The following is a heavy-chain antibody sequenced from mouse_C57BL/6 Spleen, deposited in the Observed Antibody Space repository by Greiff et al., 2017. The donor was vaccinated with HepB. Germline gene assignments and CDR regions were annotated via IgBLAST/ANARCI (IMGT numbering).Heavy chain of an antibody. CDR2: ISDGGSYT. D-gene: IGHD2-4*01. CDR1: GFTFSSYA. Sequence: EVKVVESGGGLVKPGGSLKLSCAASGFTFSSYAMSWVRQTPEKRLEWVATISDGGSYTYYPDNVKGRFTISRDNAKNTLYLQMSHLKSEDTAMYYCARDRRWGSDYGAYFDYWGQGTTLTVSS. V-gene: IGHV5-4*01. CDR3: ARDRRWGSDYGAYFDY. J-gene: IGHJ2*01.